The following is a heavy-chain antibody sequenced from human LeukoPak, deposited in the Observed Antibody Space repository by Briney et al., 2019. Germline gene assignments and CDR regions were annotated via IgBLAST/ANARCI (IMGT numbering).Heavy chain of an antibody. Sequence: PSETLSLTCTVSGGFISSYYWSWIRQPPGKGLEWNGYIYYSGSTNYNPSLKSRVTISVDTSKNQFSLKLSSVTAADTAVYYCARHIAASDTSHFYYGMDVWGQGTTVTVSS. D-gene: IGHD6-25*01. V-gene: IGHV4-59*08. CDR3: ARHIAASDTSHFYYGMDV. J-gene: IGHJ6*02. CDR1: GGFISSYY. CDR2: IYYSGST.